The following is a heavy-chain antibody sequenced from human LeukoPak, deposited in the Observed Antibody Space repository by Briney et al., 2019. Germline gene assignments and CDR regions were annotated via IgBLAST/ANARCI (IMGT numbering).Heavy chain of an antibody. J-gene: IGHJ4*02. CDR2: IRQDGSEK. CDR3: ASMYGSGSNYFDY. V-gene: IGHV3-7*01. D-gene: IGHD3-10*01. CDR1: GFTFSSYW. Sequence: GGSLRLSCAASGFTFSSYWMSWVRQAPGKGLEWVANIRQDGSEKYYVDSVKGRFTISRDNAKNSLYLQMNSLRAEDTAVYYCASMYGSGSNYFDYWGQGTLVTVSS.